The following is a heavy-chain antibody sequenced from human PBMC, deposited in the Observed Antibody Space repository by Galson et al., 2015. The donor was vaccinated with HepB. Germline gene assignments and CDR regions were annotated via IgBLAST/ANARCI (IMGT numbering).Heavy chain of an antibody. CDR3: ASKIDYYYMDV. CDR1: GFTFGSYV. J-gene: IGHJ6*03. Sequence: SLRLSCAASGFTFGSYVMSWVRQAPGKGLEWVSTISGSGGSTYYADSVKGRFTISRDNSKNTLYLQMNSLRAEDTAVYYCASKIDYYYMDVWGKGTTVTVSS. V-gene: IGHV3-23*01. CDR2: ISGSGGST.